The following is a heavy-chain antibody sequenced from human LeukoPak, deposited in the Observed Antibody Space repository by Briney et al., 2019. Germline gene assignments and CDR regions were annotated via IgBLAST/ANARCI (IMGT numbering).Heavy chain of an antibody. V-gene: IGHV3-48*03. CDR3: ARDGNYGGNFWALDY. D-gene: IGHD4-23*01. CDR1: AFTFSNFD. CDR2: ISSSGSPK. Sequence: GGSLRLSCAASAFTFSNFDMNWVRQAPGKGLEWVSYISSSGSPKYYADSVRGRFTISRDNAENSLYLQMNSLRGEDTAVYYCARDGNYGGNFWALDYWGQGTLVTVSS. J-gene: IGHJ4*02.